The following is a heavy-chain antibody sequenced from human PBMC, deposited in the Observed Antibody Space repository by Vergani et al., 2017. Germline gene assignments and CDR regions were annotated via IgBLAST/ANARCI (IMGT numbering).Heavy chain of an antibody. D-gene: IGHD2-2*01. CDR3: ARDRCSSTSCYFFDY. CDR2: IIPILGIA. CDR1: GGTFSSYT. V-gene: IGHV1-69*08. Sequence: QVQLVQSGAEVKKPGSSVKVSCKASGGTFSSYTISWVRQAPGQGLEWMGRIIPILGIANYAQKFQGRVPITADKSTSTAYMELRSLRSEDTAVYYCARDRCSSTSCYFFDYWGQGTLVTVSS. J-gene: IGHJ4*02.